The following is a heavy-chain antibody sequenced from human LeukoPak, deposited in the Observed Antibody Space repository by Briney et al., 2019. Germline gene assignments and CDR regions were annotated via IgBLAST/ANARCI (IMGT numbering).Heavy chain of an antibody. Sequence: ASVKVSCKASGYTFTGYYIHWVRQAPGQGLEWMGWISVYNDNTNYAQKFQGRVTMTTDTSTSTAYMELRSLRSDDTAVYYCVRDGSGSRGYFLHWGQGILVTVSS. CDR3: VRDGSGSRGYFLH. CDR1: GYTFTGYY. CDR2: ISVYNDNT. D-gene: IGHD1-26*01. V-gene: IGHV1-18*04. J-gene: IGHJ1*01.